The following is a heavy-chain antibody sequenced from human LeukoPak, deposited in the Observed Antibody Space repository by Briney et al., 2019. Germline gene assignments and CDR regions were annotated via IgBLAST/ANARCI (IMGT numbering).Heavy chain of an antibody. J-gene: IGHJ3*02. V-gene: IGHV3-48*04. CDR2: ISSSSSTI. CDR1: GFTFSSYS. Sequence: PEGSLRLSCAASGFTFSSYSMNWVRQAPGKGLEWVSYISSSSSTIYYADSVKGRFTISRDNAKNSLYLQMNSLRAEDTAVYYCAGGSSSWYGAFDIWGQGTMVTVSS. CDR3: AGGSSSWYGAFDI. D-gene: IGHD6-13*01.